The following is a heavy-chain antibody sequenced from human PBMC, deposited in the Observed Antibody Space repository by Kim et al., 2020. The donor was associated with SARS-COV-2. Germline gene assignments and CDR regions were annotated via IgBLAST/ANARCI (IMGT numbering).Heavy chain of an antibody. CDR2: ISYDGSNK. V-gene: IGHV3-30*18. CDR3: AKDPGITMVRGVHYYYYG. J-gene: IGHJ6*01. D-gene: IGHD3-10*01. CDR1: GFTFSSYG. Sequence: GGSLRLSCAASGFTFSSYGMHWVRQAPGKGLEWVAVISYDGSNKYYADSVKGRFTISRDNSKNTLYLQMNSLRAEDTAVYYCAKDPGITMVRGVHYYYYG.